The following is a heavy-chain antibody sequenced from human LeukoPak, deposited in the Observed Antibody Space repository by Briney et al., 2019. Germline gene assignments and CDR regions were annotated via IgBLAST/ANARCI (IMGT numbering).Heavy chain of an antibody. CDR2: IKSKTDGGTT. Sequence: GGSLRLSCAASGFTFSNAWMSWVRQAPGKGLEWVSRIKSKTDGGTTDYAAPVKGRFTISRDDSKNTLYLQMNSLKTEDTAVYYCTTDPRRDYYYYYYMDVWGKGTTVTVSS. CDR3: TTDPRRDYYYYYYMDV. CDR1: GFTFSNAW. V-gene: IGHV3-15*01. J-gene: IGHJ6*03.